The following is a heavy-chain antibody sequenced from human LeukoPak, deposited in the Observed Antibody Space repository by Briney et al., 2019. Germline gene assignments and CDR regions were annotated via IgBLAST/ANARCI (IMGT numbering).Heavy chain of an antibody. V-gene: IGHV4-39*07. Sequence: SETLSLTCTVSGGSISSSNYYWRWIRQPPGKGLEWIERMYYSGSTYYNPSPKSRITISVDTSKNQFSLKLSSVTAADTAVYYCERDGVTTGFDYWGQGILVTVSS. CDR3: ERDGVTTGFDY. CDR1: GGSISSSNYY. CDR2: MYYSGST. J-gene: IGHJ4*02. D-gene: IGHD4-17*01.